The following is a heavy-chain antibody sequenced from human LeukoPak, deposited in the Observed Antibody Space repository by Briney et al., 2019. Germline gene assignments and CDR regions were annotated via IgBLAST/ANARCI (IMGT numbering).Heavy chain of an antibody. D-gene: IGHD2-2*01. J-gene: IGHJ4*02. CDR1: GFTFSSYW. Sequence: GGSLRLSCAASGFTFSSYWMSWVRQAPGKGLEWVANIKQDGSEKYYVDSAKGRFTISRDNAKNSLYLQMNSLRAEDTAVYYCAVIVVVPAAKSDQNFDYWGQGTLVTVSS. CDR2: IKQDGSEK. CDR3: AVIVVVPAAKSDQNFDY. V-gene: IGHV3-7*01.